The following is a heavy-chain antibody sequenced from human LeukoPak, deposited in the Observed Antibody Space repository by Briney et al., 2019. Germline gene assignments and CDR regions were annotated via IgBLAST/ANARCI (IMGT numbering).Heavy chain of an antibody. V-gene: IGHV4-59*01. D-gene: IGHD6-19*01. CDR3: VRENYSSGWYGIIDC. CDR1: GSSISNYY. CDR2: IYYSGNT. Sequence: SETLSLTCTVSGSSISNYYWSWIRQPPGKGLERIGYIYYSGNTNYNPSLKSRVTISVDTSKNQFSLKLSSVTAADTAVYYCVRENYSSGWYGIIDCWGQGTLVTVSS. J-gene: IGHJ4*02.